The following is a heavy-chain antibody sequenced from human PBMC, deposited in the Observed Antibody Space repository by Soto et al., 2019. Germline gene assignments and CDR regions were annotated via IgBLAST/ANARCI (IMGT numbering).Heavy chain of an antibody. J-gene: IGHJ6*02. D-gene: IGHD3-22*01. V-gene: IGHV3-21*01. CDR1: GFTFSSYS. CDR3: ARVVDYYDPYYYYGMDV. Sequence: EVQLVESGGGLVKPGGSLRLSCAASGFTFSSYSMNWVRQAPGKGLEWASSISSSSSYIYYADSVKGRFTISRDNAKNXXYLQMNSLRAEDTAVYYCARVVDYYDPYYYYGMDVWGQGTTVTVSS. CDR2: ISSSSSYI.